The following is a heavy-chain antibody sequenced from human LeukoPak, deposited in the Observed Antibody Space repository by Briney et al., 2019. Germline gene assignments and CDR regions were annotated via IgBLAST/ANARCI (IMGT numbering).Heavy chain of an antibody. CDR3: AKTYYDFWRGYQY. CDR1: GFIFSSYG. CDR2: IRGSGDST. D-gene: IGHD3-3*01. Sequence: PGGSLRLSCAASGFIFSSYGMSWVRQAPGKGLEWVSGIRGSGDSTTYADSVKGRITIARDNAKNKMDLKRNRQRAEDTAVYYCAKTYYDFWRGYQYWGQGTLVTVSS. J-gene: IGHJ4*02. V-gene: IGHV3-23*01.